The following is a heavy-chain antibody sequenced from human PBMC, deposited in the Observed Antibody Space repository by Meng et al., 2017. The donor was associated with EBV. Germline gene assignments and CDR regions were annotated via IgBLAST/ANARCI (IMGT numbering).Heavy chain of an antibody. V-gene: IGHV4-61*01. J-gene: IGHJ4*02. CDR2: IYDGGTT. CDR3: AKSSSSTPGVVDS. D-gene: IGHD2-2*01. Sequence: GHGLVKHSEPLSLHVTVSGASVRGCTFHWSWIRQPPGKELQWIGYIYDGGTTIYNPSLKSRVTIFLDTSRNQFSLGLRSVTTADTAVYYCAKSSSSTPGVVDSWGQGTLVTVSS. CDR1: GASVRGCTFH.